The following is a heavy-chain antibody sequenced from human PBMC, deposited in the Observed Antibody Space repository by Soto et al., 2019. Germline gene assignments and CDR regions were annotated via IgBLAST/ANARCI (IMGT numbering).Heavy chain of an antibody. Sequence: QVQLQESGPGLVKPSETLSLTCTVSGGSISSYYWSWIRQPPGKGLEWIGYIYYSGSTNYNPSLKRRVTISVNTSNNPFPLKFRSLTAADTAVNYCACHGYYVPYWYFDLWGRGTLDTVS. J-gene: IGHJ2*01. CDR3: ACHGYYVPYWYFDL. CDR1: GGSISSYY. D-gene: IGHD3-10*02. CDR2: IYYSGST. V-gene: IGHV4-59*12.